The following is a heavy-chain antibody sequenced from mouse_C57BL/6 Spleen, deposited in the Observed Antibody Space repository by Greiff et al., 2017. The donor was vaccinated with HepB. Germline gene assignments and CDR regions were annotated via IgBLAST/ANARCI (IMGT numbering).Heavy chain of an antibody. CDR1: GYAFSSYW. Sequence: QVQLKESGAELVKPGASVKISCKASGYAFSSYWMNWVKQRPGKGLEWIGQIYPGDGDTNYNGKFKGKATLTADKSSSTAYMQLSSLTSEDSAVYFCARKNGNHYAMDYWGQGTSVTVSS. CDR3: ARKNGNHYAMDY. J-gene: IGHJ4*01. CDR2: IYPGDGDT. V-gene: IGHV1-80*01. D-gene: IGHD2-1*01.